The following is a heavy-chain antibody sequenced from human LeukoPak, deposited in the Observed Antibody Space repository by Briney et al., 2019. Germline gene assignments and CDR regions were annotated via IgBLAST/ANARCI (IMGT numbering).Heavy chain of an antibody. CDR3: ARDPYSGNYGGYYYYYMDV. CDR2: INDDGRYT. CDR1: GFTFSGYW. D-gene: IGHD1-26*01. Sequence: GGSLRLSCAASGFTFSGYWMHRVRQVPGKGLVWVSRINDDGRYTVYADSVKGRFTISRDNAKNTLYLQMNSLRAEDTAIYYCARDPYSGNYGGYYYYYMDVWGKGTTVTISS. J-gene: IGHJ6*03. V-gene: IGHV3-74*01.